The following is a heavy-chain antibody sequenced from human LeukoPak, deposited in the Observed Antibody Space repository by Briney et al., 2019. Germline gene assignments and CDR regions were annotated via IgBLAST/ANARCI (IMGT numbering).Heavy chain of an antibody. CDR2: INHSVST. CDR1: GGSFSGYY. CDR3: ERGSDDYDSSGKYYFDY. J-gene: IGHJ4*02. D-gene: IGHD3-22*01. V-gene: IGHV4-34*01. Sequence: SETLSLTCAVYGGSFSGYYWSWIRQPPGKGLEWIGEINHSVSTNYNPSLKSRVTISVDTSKNHFSLNLSSLHAADTDVCDWERGSDDYDSSGKYYFDYWGQGTLVTVSS.